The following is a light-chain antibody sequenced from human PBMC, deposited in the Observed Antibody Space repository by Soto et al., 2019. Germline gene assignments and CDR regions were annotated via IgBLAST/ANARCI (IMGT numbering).Light chain of an antibody. J-gene: IGKJ3*01. CDR2: GAS. CDR1: QRIDNN. CDR3: QQYSNWPFT. Sequence: EIVLTQSPATLSVFPGDRATLSCRANQRIDNNLAWYQQKPGQAPRLLMYGASTRATGIPARFSGSGSGADFTLTISSLQSEDFASYYCQQYSNWPFTFGPGTKVEI. V-gene: IGKV3-15*01.